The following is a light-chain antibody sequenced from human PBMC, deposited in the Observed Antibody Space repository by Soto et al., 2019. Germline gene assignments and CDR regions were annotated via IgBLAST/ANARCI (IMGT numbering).Light chain of an antibody. V-gene: IGLV1-40*01. CDR2: GNS. J-gene: IGLJ1*01. Sequence: SVLTQPLSVSGAPGQRVTISCTGSSPNIGAGYDVHWYQQLPGTAPKLLIYGNSNRPSGVPDRFSGSKSGTSASLAITGLQADDEADYYCQSYDSSLSGFYVFGTGTKVTVL. CDR3: QSYDSSLSGFYV. CDR1: SPNIGAGYD.